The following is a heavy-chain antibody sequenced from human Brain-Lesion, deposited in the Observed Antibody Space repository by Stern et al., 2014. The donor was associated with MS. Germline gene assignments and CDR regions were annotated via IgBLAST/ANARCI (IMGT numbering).Heavy chain of an antibody. D-gene: IGHD2-2*01. V-gene: IGHV3-21*01. Sequence: VQLVQSGGGLVKPGGSLRLSCEASGFAFNSYRMNWVRQAPGTGLELAPSISLGTDYIYYADSVKGRFTISRDNAKNSLFLQMNTLRAEDTGVYYCARVDCSGTNCFYYYYGMDVWGQGTTVTVSS. CDR2: ISLGTDYI. CDR1: GFAFNSYR. CDR3: ARVDCSGTNCFYYYYGMDV. J-gene: IGHJ6*02.